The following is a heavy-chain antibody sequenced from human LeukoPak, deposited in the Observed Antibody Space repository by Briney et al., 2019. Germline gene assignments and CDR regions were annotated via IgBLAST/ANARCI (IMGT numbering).Heavy chain of an antibody. D-gene: IGHD3-22*01. CDR1: GFTFSSYS. CDR3: ARAKDYYYDSSGYYNPLDY. Sequence: PGGSLRLSCAVSGFTFSSYSMNWVRQAPGKGLEWVSSISSSSDYINYADSLKGRFTISRDNAENSLYLQMNSPRAEDTAVYYCARAKDYYYDSSGYYNPLDYWGQGTLVTVSS. CDR2: ISSSSDYI. V-gene: IGHV3-21*01. J-gene: IGHJ4*02.